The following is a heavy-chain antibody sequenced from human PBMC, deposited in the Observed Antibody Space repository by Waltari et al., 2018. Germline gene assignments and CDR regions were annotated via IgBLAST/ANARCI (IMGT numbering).Heavy chain of an antibody. CDR3: TRDRRGSGYYY. J-gene: IGHJ4*02. D-gene: IGHD3-22*01. Sequence: EVQLVESGGGLVQPGRSLRLSCTDSGFTFGDYAMSWFRQAPGKGLEWVGFIRSKAYGGTTEYAASVKGRFTISRDDSKSIAYLQMNSLKTEGTAVYYCTRDRRGSGYYYWGQGTLVTVSS. CDR2: IRSKAYGGTT. CDR1: GFTFGDYA. V-gene: IGHV3-49*03.